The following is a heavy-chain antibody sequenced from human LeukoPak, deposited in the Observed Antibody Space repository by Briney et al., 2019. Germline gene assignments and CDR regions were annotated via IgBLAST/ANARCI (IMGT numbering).Heavy chain of an antibody. V-gene: IGHV3-74*01. D-gene: IGHD3-9*01. J-gene: IGHJ6*02. CDR1: GFTFSSYW. CDR2: ISGDGRNI. Sequence: GGSLRLSCVASGFTFSSYWMHWVRQAPRKGLVWVSRISGDGRNINYADSVRGRFTIFRDNAKNTLYLQMNTLRVEDTAVYYCTRDLMDYDVSTGWHHYYMDVWGQGTTVTVSS. CDR3: TRDLMDYDVSTGWHHYYMDV.